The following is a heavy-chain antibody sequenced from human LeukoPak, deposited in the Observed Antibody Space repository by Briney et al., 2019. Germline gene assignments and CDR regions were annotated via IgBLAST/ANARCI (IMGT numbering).Heavy chain of an antibody. CDR3: ARGPLTTGGGSNLWGYYMDV. V-gene: IGHV1-69*05. CDR2: IIPIFGTA. Sequence: VASVKVSCKASGGTFSSYAISWVRQAPGQGLEWMGGIIPIFGTANYAQKFQGRVTITTDESTSTAYMELSSLRSEDTAVYYCARGPLTTGGGSNLWGYYMDVWGKGTTVTVSS. CDR1: GGTFSSYA. J-gene: IGHJ6*03. D-gene: IGHD3-10*01.